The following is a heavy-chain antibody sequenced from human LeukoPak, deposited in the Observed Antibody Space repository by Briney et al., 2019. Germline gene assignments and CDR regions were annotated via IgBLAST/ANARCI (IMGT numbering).Heavy chain of an antibody. CDR3: ARTFYYDSSGYYYFDY. Sequence: SETLSLTCTVSGGSISSHYWSWIRQPPGKGLEWIGYIYYSGSTNYNPSLKSRVTISVDTSKNQFSLKLSSVTAADTAVYYCARTFYYDSSGYYYFDYWGQGTLVTVFS. J-gene: IGHJ4*02. D-gene: IGHD3-22*01. CDR2: IYYSGST. CDR1: GGSISSHY. V-gene: IGHV4-59*11.